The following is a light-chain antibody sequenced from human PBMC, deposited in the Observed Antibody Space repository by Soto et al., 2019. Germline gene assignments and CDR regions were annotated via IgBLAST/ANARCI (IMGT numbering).Light chain of an antibody. CDR2: AAS. J-gene: IGKJ5*01. Sequence: DIQMTQSPSSLSASVGDRVTITCRARQSISNYLNWYQQKPGKSPKVLIYAASNLQSGVPSRFSGSGSGTDFTLTISSLQPEDFQTYYCQQSYSTPITFGQGTRLEIK. CDR3: QQSYSTPIT. V-gene: IGKV1-39*01. CDR1: QSISNY.